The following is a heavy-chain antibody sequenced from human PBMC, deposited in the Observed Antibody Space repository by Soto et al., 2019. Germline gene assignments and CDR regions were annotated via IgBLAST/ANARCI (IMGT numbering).Heavy chain of an antibody. D-gene: IGHD3-16*02. CDR3: ARENYDDYVWGSYRFYYFDY. J-gene: IGHJ4*02. V-gene: IGHV3-21*01. CDR1: GFTLSSYS. Sequence: GGSLRLSCAASGFTLSSYSMNWVRQAPGKGLEWVSSISSSSSYIYYADSVKGRFTISRDNAKNPLYLQMNSLRAEDTAVYYCARENYDDYVWGSYRFYYFDYWGQGTLVTVSS. CDR2: ISSSSSYI.